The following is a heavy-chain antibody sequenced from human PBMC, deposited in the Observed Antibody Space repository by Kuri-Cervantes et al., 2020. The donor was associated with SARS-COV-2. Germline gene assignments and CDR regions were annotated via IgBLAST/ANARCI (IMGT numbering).Heavy chain of an antibody. D-gene: IGHD4-11*01. J-gene: IGHJ4*02. Sequence: ASVKVSCKASGYTFTSYGISWVRQAPGQGLGWMGWISAYNGNTNYAQKLQGRVTMTTDTSTSTAYMELRSLRSDDTAVYYCARVGIYDYSNYRPFDYWGQGTLVTVSS. CDR1: GYTFTSYG. CDR3: ARVGIYDYSNYRPFDY. V-gene: IGHV1-18*01. CDR2: ISAYNGNT.